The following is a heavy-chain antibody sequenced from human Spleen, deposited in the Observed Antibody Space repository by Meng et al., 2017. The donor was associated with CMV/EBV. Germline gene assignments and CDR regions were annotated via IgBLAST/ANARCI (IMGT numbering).Heavy chain of an antibody. CDR3: AKDLGGGDNYYYAMDV. J-gene: IGHJ6*02. Sequence: GESLKISCAASGFTFSSYSMNWVRQAPGKGLEWVSSITSRSGYIYYADSVKGRFTISRDNAKNSLDLQMNSLRVEDTAVYYCAKDLGGGDNYYYAMDVWGQGTTVTVSS. CDR2: ITSRSGYI. V-gene: IGHV3-21*01. CDR1: GFTFSSYS. D-gene: IGHD2-21*01.